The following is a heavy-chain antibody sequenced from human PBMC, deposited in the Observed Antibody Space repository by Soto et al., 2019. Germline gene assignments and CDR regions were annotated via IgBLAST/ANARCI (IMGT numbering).Heavy chain of an antibody. D-gene: IGHD3-22*01. V-gene: IGHV4-59*01. J-gene: IGHJ3*02. CDR1: GGSISGYY. CDR3: ARATNYYDSSGYGGKAFDI. Sequence: PSESLSLTCTVSGGSISGYYWSWIRQPPGKGLEWIGYIYYSGSTNYNPSLKSRVTISVDTSKNQFSLKLSSVTAADTAVYYCARATNYYDSSGYGGKAFDIWGQGTMVTVSS. CDR2: IYYSGST.